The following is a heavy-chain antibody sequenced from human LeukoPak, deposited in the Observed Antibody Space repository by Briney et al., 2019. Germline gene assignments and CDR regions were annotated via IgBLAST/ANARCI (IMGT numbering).Heavy chain of an antibody. CDR3: AKDAYYYDSSGYYYDYYFDY. D-gene: IGHD3-22*01. V-gene: IGHV3-48*04. J-gene: IGHJ4*02. Sequence: GGSLRLSCAASGFTFSSYAMSWVRQAPGKGLEWVSYISSSSSAIYYADSVKGRFTISRDNAENPLHLQMNSLRAEDTAVYYCAKDAYYYDSSGYYYDYYFDYWGQGTLVTVSS. CDR2: ISSSSSAI. CDR1: GFTFSSYA.